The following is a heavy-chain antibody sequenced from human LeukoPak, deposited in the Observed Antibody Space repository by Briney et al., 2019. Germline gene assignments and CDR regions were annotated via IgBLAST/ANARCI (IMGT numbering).Heavy chain of an antibody. CDR2: TSSTGNTM. J-gene: IGHJ6*02. CDR1: GFTFSNAW. CDR3: ARGRGLYGMDV. Sequence: GGSLRLSCAASGFTFSNAWMSWVRQAPGKGLEWVSYTSSTGNTMYYADSVKGRFTISRDNANNSLYLQMNSLRVEDTSFYYCARGRGLYGMDVWGQGTTVTVSS. V-gene: IGHV3-11*04.